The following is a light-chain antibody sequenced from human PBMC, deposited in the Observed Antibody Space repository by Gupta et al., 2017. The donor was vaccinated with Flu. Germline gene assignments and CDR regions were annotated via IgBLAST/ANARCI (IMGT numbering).Light chain of an antibody. CDR1: NIGIIT. Sequence: VARVQTATITCSGVNIGIITVHGYQKRPGQPPTLVIYRDTNRPSGSPERFSGSNSGNTATLTIRTAQVGDEGDYYCQVWDGSAIFGGGTKLTVL. CDR2: RDT. J-gene: IGLJ2*01. CDR3: QVWDGSAI. V-gene: IGLV3-9*01.